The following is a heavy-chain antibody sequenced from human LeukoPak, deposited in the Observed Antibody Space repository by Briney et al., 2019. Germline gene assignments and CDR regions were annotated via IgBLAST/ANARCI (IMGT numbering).Heavy chain of an antibody. D-gene: IGHD4-17*01. CDR1: GFTFSSYS. J-gene: IGHJ4*02. CDR2: ISSSSSYI. V-gene: IGHV3-21*01. Sequence: GGSLRLSCAASGFTFSSYSMNWVRQAPGKGLEWVSSISSSSSYIYYADSVKGRFTISRDNAKNSLYLQMNSLRAEDTAVYYCATRGLGGDYVGYWGQGTLVTVSS. CDR3: ATRGLGGDYVGY.